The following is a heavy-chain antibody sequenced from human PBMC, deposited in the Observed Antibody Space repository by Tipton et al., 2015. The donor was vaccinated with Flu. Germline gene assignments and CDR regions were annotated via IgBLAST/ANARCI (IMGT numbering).Heavy chain of an antibody. CDR2: INQDGSQI. V-gene: IGHV3-7*01. Sequence: SLRLSCAASGFTSSSFWMTWVRQAPGKGLEWVANINQDGSQINYLDSVKGRFTISRDNAKNSVFLQMNSLRAEDTAVYYCVRALYGSENYSGQGTLVTVSS. J-gene: IGHJ4*02. CDR1: GFTSSSFW. D-gene: IGHD3-10*01. CDR3: VRALYGSENY.